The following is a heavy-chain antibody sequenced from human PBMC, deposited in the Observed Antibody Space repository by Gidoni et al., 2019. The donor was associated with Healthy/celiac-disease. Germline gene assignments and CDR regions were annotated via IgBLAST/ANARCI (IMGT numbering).Heavy chain of an antibody. CDR3: ASNDFWSGYYNY. Sequence: QVQLPASSPGLVKPSQTLSLTCTVSGGSISSGSYYWSWIRQPAGKGLEWIGSIYTSGSTNYKPSLKSRVTMSVDTSKNQFSLKLSSVTAADTAVYYCASNDFWSGYYNYWGQGTLVTVSS. J-gene: IGHJ4*02. CDR2: IYTSGST. CDR1: GGSISSGSYY. V-gene: IGHV4-61*02. D-gene: IGHD3-3*01.